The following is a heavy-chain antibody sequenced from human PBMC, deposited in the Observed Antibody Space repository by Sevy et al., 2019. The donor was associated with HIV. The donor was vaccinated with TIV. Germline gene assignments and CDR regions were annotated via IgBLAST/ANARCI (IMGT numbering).Heavy chain of an antibody. V-gene: IGHV3-21*01. CDR1: GFIFSQYS. CDR3: ARAYGDYVGGYYFDY. CDR2: ITRSSSYI. D-gene: IGHD4-17*01. J-gene: IGHJ4*02. Sequence: GGSLRLSCAASGFIFSQYSLNWVRQAPGKGLEWVSSITRSSSYIYYADSVKGRFTISRDNAKTSLYLQMNSLRAEDTAVYYCARAYGDYVGGYYFDYWGPGTLVTVSS.